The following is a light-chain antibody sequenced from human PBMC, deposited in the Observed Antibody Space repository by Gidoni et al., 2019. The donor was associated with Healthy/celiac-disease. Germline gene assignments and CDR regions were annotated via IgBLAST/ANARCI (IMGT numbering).Light chain of an antibody. CDR1: QSISSY. J-gene: IGKJ2*03. CDR3: QQSYSTHPS. Sequence: DIQMTQSPSSLSASVGDRVTITCRASQSISSYFNWYQQKPGKAPKLLIYAASSLQSGVPSRFSGSGSGTDFTLTISSLQPEDFATYYCQQSYSTHPSFGQXTKLEIK. CDR2: AAS. V-gene: IGKV1-39*01.